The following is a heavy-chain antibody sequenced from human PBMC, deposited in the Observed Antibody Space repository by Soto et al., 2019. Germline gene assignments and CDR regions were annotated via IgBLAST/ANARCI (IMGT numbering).Heavy chain of an antibody. CDR2: IYTSGST. CDR3: AITNYDYVWGSYRKEAFDI. D-gene: IGHD3-16*02. Sequence: SETLSLTCTVSGGSISSYYWSWIRQPAGKGLEWIGRIYTSGSTNYNPSLKSRVTMSVDTSKNQFSLKLSSVTAADTAVYYCAITNYDYVWGSYRKEAFDIWGQGTMVTVSS. CDR1: GGSISSYY. V-gene: IGHV4-4*07. J-gene: IGHJ3*02.